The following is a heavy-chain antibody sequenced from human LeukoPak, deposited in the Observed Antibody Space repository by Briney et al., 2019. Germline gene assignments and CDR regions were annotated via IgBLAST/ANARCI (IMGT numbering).Heavy chain of an antibody. V-gene: IGHV1-2*06. Sequence: ASVKVSCKASGYTFTGYYMHWVRQAPGQGLEWMGRINPNGGGTNYAQKFQGRVTMTRDTSISTAYMELSRLRSDDTAVYYCARDLRGYYYYMDVWGKGTTVTVSS. CDR2: INPNGGGT. J-gene: IGHJ6*03. CDR1: GYTFTGYY. D-gene: IGHD3-10*01. CDR3: ARDLRGYYYYMDV.